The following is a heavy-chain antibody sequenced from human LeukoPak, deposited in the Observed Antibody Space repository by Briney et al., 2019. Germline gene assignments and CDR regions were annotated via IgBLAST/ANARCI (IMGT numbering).Heavy chain of an antibody. CDR2: IYYSGST. D-gene: IGHD2-8*01. J-gene: IGHJ6*02. Sequence: SETLSLTCTVSGGSISSGDYYWSWIRQPPGKGLEWIGYIYYSGSTYYNPSLKSRVTISVDTSKNQFSLKLSSVTAADTAFYYCARQRSLIGNSYYYGMDVWGQGTTVTVSS. CDR1: GGSISSGDYY. CDR3: ARQRSLIGNSYYYGMDV. V-gene: IGHV4-30-4*01.